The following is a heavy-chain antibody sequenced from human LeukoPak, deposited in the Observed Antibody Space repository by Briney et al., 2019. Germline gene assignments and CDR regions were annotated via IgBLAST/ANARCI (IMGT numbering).Heavy chain of an antibody. D-gene: IGHD6-19*01. V-gene: IGHV1-18*01. J-gene: IGHJ6*02. CDR3: ASSLGSGWYSNYYGMDV. CDR2: ISAYNGNT. CDR1: GYTFTSYG. Sequence: SVKVSCKASGYTFTSYGISWVRQAPGQGLEWMGWISAYNGNTNYAQKLQGRVTMTTDTSTSTAYMELRSLRSDDTAVYYCASSLGSGWYSNYYGMDVWGQGTTVTVSS.